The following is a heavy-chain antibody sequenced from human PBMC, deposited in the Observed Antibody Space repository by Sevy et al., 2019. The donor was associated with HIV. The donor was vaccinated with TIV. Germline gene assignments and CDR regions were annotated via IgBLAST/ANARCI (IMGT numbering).Heavy chain of an antibody. CDR3: TRDVSAALDY. CDR2: TRNRANGYTT. V-gene: IGHV3-72*01. D-gene: IGHD6-13*01. CDR1: GFILSDHY. J-gene: IGHJ4*02. Sequence: GGSLRLSCAASGFILSDHYMDWGRQAPGKGLEWVGRTRNRANGYTTEYAASVKGRFTISRDDSKNTLYLQMNSLKSEDTAVYYCTRDVSAALDYWGQGTLVTVSS.